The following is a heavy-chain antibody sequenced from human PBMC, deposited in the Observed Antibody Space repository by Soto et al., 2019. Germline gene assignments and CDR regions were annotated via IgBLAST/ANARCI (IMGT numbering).Heavy chain of an antibody. CDR1: GASISRIGFH. Sequence: QVQLQESGPGLVKPSETLSLTCAVSGASISRIGFHWGWIRQPPGQGLEWIGSIYDAGTTFYNSSLKSRVTISADTSKNNFSRRLTSVTAADTAVYYCARRGSGHTFDYWGQGTLVTVSS. CDR2: IYDAGTT. V-gene: IGHV4-39*01. D-gene: IGHD3-10*01. J-gene: IGHJ4*02. CDR3: ARRGSGHTFDY.